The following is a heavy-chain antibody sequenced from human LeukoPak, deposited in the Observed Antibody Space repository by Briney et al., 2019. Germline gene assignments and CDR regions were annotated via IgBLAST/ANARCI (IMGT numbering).Heavy chain of an antibody. J-gene: IGHJ4*02. CDR2: INPNSGGT. V-gene: IGHV1-2*02. Sequence: ASVKVSCKASGYTFTGYYMHWVRQAPGQGLEWMGWINPNSGGTNYAQKFQGRVTMTRDTSISTAYMELRSLRSDDTAVYYCARTPHGSYRPFDYWGQGTLVTVSS. CDR3: ARTPHGSYRPFDY. D-gene: IGHD1-26*01. CDR1: GYTFTGYY.